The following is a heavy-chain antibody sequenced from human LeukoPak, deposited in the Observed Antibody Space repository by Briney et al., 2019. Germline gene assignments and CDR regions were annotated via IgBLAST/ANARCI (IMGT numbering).Heavy chain of an antibody. CDR3: ARDYSAGGVKVDY. CDR2: ISPSGGST. Sequence: GASVKVSCKAFGYTFTSNYMHWVRQAPGQGPEWMGVISPSGGSTTYAQKFQGRVTLTRDMSTSTDYLELSSLRSEDTAVYYCARDYSAGGVKVDYWGQGTLVTVPS. V-gene: IGHV1-46*01. D-gene: IGHD3-16*01. CDR1: GYTFTSNY. J-gene: IGHJ4*02.